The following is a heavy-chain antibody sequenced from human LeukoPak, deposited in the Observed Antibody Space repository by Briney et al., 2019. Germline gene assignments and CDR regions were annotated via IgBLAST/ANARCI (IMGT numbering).Heavy chain of an antibody. CDR2: IYYSGST. Sequence: ASETLSLTCTVSGGSISSYYWSWIRQPPGKGLEWIGYIYYSGSTNYNPSLKSRVTISVDTSKNQFSLKLSSVTAADTAVYYCARSGYDFWSGVGGVGYYYYYMDVWGKGTTVTVSS. V-gene: IGHV4-59*01. CDR3: ARSGYDFWSGVGGVGYYYYYMDV. D-gene: IGHD3-3*01. J-gene: IGHJ6*03. CDR1: GGSISSYY.